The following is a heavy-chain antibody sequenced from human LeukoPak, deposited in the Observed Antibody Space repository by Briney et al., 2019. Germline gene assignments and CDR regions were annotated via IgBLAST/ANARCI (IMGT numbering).Heavy chain of an antibody. V-gene: IGHV3-53*01. CDR1: GFTFDDYG. J-gene: IGHJ3*02. D-gene: IGHD1-26*01. CDR2: IYSGGST. Sequence: GGSLRLSCAASGFTFDDYGMSWVRQAPGKGLEWVSVIYSGGSTYYADSVKGRFTISRDNSKNTLYLQMNSLRAEDTAVYYCAREGGIVGATTGAFDIWGQGTMVTVSS. CDR3: AREGGIVGATTGAFDI.